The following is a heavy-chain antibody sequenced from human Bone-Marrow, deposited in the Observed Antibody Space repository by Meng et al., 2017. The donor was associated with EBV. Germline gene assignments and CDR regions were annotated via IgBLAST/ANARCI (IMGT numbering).Heavy chain of an antibody. Sequence: QVELVQSGAEGKKPGSSVKVSCKTSGGTFRSDAVSWVRQAPGQQGLEWIGGLIPMSGVPYFAQKFQGRLTIIADESTSTHYMELSSLRSEDTAMYFCASESGRGFTPDYWGQGTLVTVSS. CDR3: ASESGRGFTPDY. J-gene: IGHJ4*02. V-gene: IGHV1-69*01. D-gene: IGHD3-10*01. CDR2: LIPMSGVP. CDR1: GGTFRSDA.